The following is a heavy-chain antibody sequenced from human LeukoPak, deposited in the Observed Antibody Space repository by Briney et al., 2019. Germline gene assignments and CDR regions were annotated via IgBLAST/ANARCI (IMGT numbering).Heavy chain of an antibody. Sequence: GGSLRLSCEASGFTFDDFGMSWVRQVPREGLEWVSGINRNGDNTDYADSVKGRFTISRDNAKNSHCLQMNSLRVEDTAFYYCARGFRNGPFDCWGQGTLVTVSS. CDR1: GFTFDDFG. CDR2: INRNGDNT. J-gene: IGHJ4*02. CDR3: ARGFRNGPFDC. V-gene: IGHV3-20*04. D-gene: IGHD2-8*01.